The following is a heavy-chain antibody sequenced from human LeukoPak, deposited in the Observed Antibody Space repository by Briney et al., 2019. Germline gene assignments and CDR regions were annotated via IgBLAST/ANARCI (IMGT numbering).Heavy chain of an antibody. CDR1: GGSISSGGYY. J-gene: IGHJ4*02. V-gene: IGHV4-31*03. Sequence: SQTLSLTCTVSGGSISSGGYYWSWIRQHPGKGLEWIGYIYYSGSTYYNPSLKSRVTISVDTSKNQFSLKLSSVTAADTAVYYCARDHGEIYDILTGPSGYFDYWGQGTLVTVS. CDR2: IYYSGST. CDR3: ARDHGEIYDILTGPSGYFDY. D-gene: IGHD3-9*01.